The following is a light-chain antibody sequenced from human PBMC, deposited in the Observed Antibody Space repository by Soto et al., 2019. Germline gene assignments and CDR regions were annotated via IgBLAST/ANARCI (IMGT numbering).Light chain of an antibody. V-gene: IGKV1-39*01. CDR3: QQSYSTPIT. Sequence: DIQITQSPSTLSGSVGDRVTITCRASQSISSYLNWYQQKPGKAPKLLIYAASSLQSGVPSRFSGSGSGTDFTLTISSLQPEDFETYYCQQSYSTPITFGQGTRLEIK. CDR1: QSISSY. CDR2: AAS. J-gene: IGKJ5*01.